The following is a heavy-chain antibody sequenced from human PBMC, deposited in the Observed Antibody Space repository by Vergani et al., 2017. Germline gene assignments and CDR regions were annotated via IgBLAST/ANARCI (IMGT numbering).Heavy chain of an antibody. J-gene: IGHJ6*03. D-gene: IGHD2-2*02. CDR3: ARDPQYCSSTSCYNNYYYYMDV. CDR1: GFTFSSYA. V-gene: IGHV3-23*01. CDR2: ISGSGGST. Sequence: EVQLLESGGGLVQPGGSLRLSCAASGFTFSSYAMSWVRQAPGKGLEWVSAISGSGGSTYYADSVKGRFTISRDNSKNTLYLQMNSLRAEDTAVYYCARDPQYCSSTSCYNNYYYYMDVWGKGTTVTVSS.